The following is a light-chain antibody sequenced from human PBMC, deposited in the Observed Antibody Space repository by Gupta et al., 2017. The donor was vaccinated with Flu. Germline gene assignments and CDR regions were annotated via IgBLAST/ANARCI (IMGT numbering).Light chain of an antibody. V-gene: IGLV1-40*01. CDR3: KSYENSRSGSEV. CDR1: PSNIGAGYD. Sequence: FVLTQPPSVSWAPGQRLTISCTGSPSNIGAGYDVHWYQQGPGKAPKRLIFGNNNRPSGGAERFSGSKSGTSASLAIAGLQAEEEADYYCKSYENSRSGSEVFGGGTKLTVL. CDR2: GNN. J-gene: IGLJ3*02.